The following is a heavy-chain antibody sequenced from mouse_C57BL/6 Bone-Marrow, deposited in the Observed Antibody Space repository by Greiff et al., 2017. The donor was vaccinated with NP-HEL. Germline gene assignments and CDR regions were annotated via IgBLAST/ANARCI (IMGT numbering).Heavy chain of an antibody. CDR2: IYWGDDK. D-gene: IGHD5-5*01. Sequence: QVTLKVSGPGILQPSQTLSLTCSFSGFSLSTSGMGVSWIRQPSGKGLEWLAHIYWGDDKRDNTSPKSRLTISKDTSRNQVFLKIPSVDSADTATYYCARRVYLYYAMGYWGQGASVTVSS. V-gene: IGHV8-12*01. CDR3: ARRVYLYYAMGY. CDR1: GFSLSTSGMG. J-gene: IGHJ4*01.